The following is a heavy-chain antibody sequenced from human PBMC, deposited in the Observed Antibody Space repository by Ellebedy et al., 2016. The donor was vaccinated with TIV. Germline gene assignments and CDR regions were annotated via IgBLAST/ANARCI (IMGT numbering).Heavy chain of an antibody. CDR3: ARRKTTITTFDY. CDR2: IYYSGST. V-gene: IGHV4-59*08. CDR1: GGSISSYY. J-gene: IGHJ4*02. D-gene: IGHD3-9*01. Sequence: MPSETLSLTCTVSGGSISSYYWSWIPQPPGKGLAWIGYIYYSGSTNYNPSLKSRVTISVDASKNQFSLKLSSVTAADTAVYYCARRKTTITTFDYWGQGTLVTVSS.